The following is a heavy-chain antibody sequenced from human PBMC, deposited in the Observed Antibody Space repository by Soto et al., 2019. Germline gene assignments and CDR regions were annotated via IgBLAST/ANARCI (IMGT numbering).Heavy chain of an antibody. CDR3: ARQLERGGLPEGFEY. D-gene: IGHD1-1*01. CDR2: IFHSGTT. CDR1: GGSISSSHW. V-gene: IGHV4-4*02. Sequence: QVQLQESGPGLVKPSGTLSLTCAVSGGSISSSHWWSGVRQPPGKGLEWIGEIFHSGTTNYNPSLTSRVTISVDKSKNQFSLNLSSVTAADTAVYYCARQLERGGLPEGFEYWGQGTLATVSS. J-gene: IGHJ4*02.